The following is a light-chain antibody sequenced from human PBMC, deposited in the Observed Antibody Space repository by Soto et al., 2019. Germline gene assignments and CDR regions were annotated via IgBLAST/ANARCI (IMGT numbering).Light chain of an antibody. CDR2: TNN. CDR1: SSNIGAGYD. J-gene: IGLJ2*01. Sequence: QSVLTQPPSVSGAPGQRITISCTGSSSNIGAGYDVHWYQQLPGTAPKLLIHTNNQRPSGVPDRFSGSKSGTSASLAISRLQSEDEADYYCASWDDSLHGVTFGGGTKLTVL. CDR3: ASWDDSLHGVT. V-gene: IGLV1-40*01.